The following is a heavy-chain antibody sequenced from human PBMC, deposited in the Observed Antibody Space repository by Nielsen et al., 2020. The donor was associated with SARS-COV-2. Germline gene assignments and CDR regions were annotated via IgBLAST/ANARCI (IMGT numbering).Heavy chain of an antibody. J-gene: IGHJ3*02. D-gene: IGHD5-18*01. Sequence: GGSLRLSCAASGFTFDDYAMHWVRQAPGKGLEWVSGISWNSGSIGYADSVKGRFTISRDNAKNSLYLQMNSLRAEDTALYYCAKAVDTFDIWGQGTMVTVSS. CDR1: GFTFDDYA. V-gene: IGHV3-9*01. CDR3: AKAVDTFDI. CDR2: ISWNSGSI.